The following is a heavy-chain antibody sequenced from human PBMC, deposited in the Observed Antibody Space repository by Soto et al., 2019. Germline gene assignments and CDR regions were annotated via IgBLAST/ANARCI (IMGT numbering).Heavy chain of an antibody. CDR3: ARATAARHFDY. V-gene: IGHV3-48*02. CDR2: ISSSTI. CDR1: GFTFSSYS. J-gene: IGHJ4*02. D-gene: IGHD6-6*01. Sequence: LRLSCAASGFTFSSYSMNWVRQAPGKGLEWVSYISSSTIHYADSVKGRFTISRDNAKNSLYLQMNSLRDEDTAVYYCARATAARHFDYWGQGTLVTVSS.